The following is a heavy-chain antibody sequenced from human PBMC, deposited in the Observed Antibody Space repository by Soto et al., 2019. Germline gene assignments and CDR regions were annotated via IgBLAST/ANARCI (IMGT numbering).Heavy chain of an antibody. J-gene: IGHJ6*02. CDR2: ISNDGSNK. Sequence: GGSLRLSCAASGFTFRSYAMHWVRQAPGKGLEWVAVISNDGSNKYYADSVKGRFTISRDNSRNTLSLEINNLRPEDTAVYYCGKDTLDCSGGDCPLYYYYGMDVWGQGTTVTVSS. CDR1: GFTFRSYA. V-gene: IGHV3-30-3*01. D-gene: IGHD2-15*01. CDR3: GKDTLDCSGGDCPLYYYYGMDV.